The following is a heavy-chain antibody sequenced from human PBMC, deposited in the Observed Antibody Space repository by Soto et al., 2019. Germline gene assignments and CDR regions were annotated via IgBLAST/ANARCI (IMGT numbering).Heavy chain of an antibody. Sequence: PSQTLSLTCAISGDSVSSNSAAWNWIRQSPSRGLEWLGRTYYRSKWYNDYAVSVKSRITINPDTSKNQFSLQLNSVTPEDTAVYYCARAAWYSSGWYGYYYYYMVVWGKGTTVTVSS. J-gene: IGHJ6*03. D-gene: IGHD6-19*01. CDR2: TYYRSKWYN. CDR3: ARAAWYSSGWYGYYYYYMVV. CDR1: GDSVSSNSAA. V-gene: IGHV6-1*01.